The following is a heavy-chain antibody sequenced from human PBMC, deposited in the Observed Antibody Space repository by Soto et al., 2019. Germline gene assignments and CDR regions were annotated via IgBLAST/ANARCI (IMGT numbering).Heavy chain of an antibody. V-gene: IGHV5-51*01. Sequence: GESLKISCKGSGYRFTNYWIGWVRQMPGKGLEWMGIIYPGDSDTRYSPSFQGQVTISADKSINTAYLQWSSLKASDTAMYYCARDYCSSTTYYDFDYWGQGTQVTVSS. J-gene: IGHJ4*02. D-gene: IGHD2-2*01. CDR1: GYRFTNYW. CDR2: IYPGDSDT. CDR3: ARDYCSSTTYYDFDY.